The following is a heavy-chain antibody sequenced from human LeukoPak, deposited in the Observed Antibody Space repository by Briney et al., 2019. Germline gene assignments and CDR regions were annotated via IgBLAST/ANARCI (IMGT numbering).Heavy chain of an antibody. CDR3: ARETLAAAGRSFDC. V-gene: IGHV4-4*07. CDR2: IYTSGST. CDR1: GGSISSYY. Sequence: SETLSLTCTVSGGSISSYYWSWIRQPAGKGLEWIGRIYTSGSTNYNPSLKSRVTMSVDTSKNQFSLKLSSVTAADTAVYYCARETLAAAGRSFDCWGQGTLVTVSS. J-gene: IGHJ4*02. D-gene: IGHD6-13*01.